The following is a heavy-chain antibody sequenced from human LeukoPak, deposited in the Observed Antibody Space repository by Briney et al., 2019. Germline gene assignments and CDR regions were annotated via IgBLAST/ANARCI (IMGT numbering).Heavy chain of an antibody. V-gene: IGHV4-39*07. CDR1: GGSISSSSYY. CDR2: IYYSGST. CDR3: ARGLDTHYYDSSGSASLDY. Sequence: SETLSLTCTVSGGSISSSSYYWGWIRQPPGTGLEWIGSIYYSGSTYYNPSLKSRVTISVDTSKNQFSLKLSSVTAADTAVYYCARGLDTHYYDSSGSASLDYWGQGTLVTVSS. J-gene: IGHJ4*02. D-gene: IGHD3-22*01.